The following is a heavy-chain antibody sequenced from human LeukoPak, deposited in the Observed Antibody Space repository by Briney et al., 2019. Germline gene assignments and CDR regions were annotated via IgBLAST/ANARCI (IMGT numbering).Heavy chain of an antibody. CDR2: IKKDGSEK. CDR1: GFTFNKYW. V-gene: IGHV3-7*01. D-gene: IGHD2-2*01. J-gene: IGHJ5*02. CDR3: AREGDIVSVPTAWRFDP. Sequence: GGSLRLSCAASGFTFNKYWMSWVRQAPGKGLEWVANIKKDGSEKYYVDSVKGRFTISRDNAKNSLFLQMNSLRAEDTAVYYCAREGDIVSVPTAWRFDPWGQGTLVTVSS.